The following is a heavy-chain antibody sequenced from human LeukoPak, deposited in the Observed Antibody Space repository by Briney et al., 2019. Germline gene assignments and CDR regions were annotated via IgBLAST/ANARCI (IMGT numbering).Heavy chain of an antibody. CDR1: GGTFSSYA. V-gene: IGHV1-69*06. J-gene: IGHJ2*01. D-gene: IGHD1-1*01. CDR3: ARGGAPLPGARRYFDL. Sequence: VASVKVSCKASGGTFSSYAISWVRQAPGQGLEWMGGIIPIFGTANYAQKFQGRVTITADKSTSTAYMELSSLRSEDTAVYYCARGGAPLPGARRYFDLWGRGTLVTVSS. CDR2: IIPIFGTA.